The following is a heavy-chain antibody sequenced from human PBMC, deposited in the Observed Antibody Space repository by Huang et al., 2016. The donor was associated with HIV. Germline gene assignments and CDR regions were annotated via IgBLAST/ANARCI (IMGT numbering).Heavy chain of an antibody. Sequence: EVQLVESGGGLVQPGGSLKISCTASGFIFSGSAMHWVRQASGKGLEWVGHIRSKANSYATGYAESVKGRFTISRDDSKNTTYLQMNSLKIEDTAVYFCIREPRYYFESWGQGTLVTVSS. J-gene: IGHJ4*02. CDR1: GFIFSGSA. D-gene: IGHD1-26*01. V-gene: IGHV3-73*02. CDR2: IRSKANSYAT. CDR3: IREPRYYFES.